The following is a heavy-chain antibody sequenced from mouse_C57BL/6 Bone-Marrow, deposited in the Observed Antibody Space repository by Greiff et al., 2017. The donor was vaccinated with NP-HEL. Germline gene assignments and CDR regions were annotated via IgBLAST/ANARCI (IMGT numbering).Heavy chain of an antibody. V-gene: IGHV1-74*01. D-gene: IGHD2-2*01. CDR3: AIGRSTMVTYWYFDV. J-gene: IGHJ1*03. CDR1: GYTFTSYW. Sequence: QVQLQQPGAELVKPGASVKVSCKASGYTFTSYWMHWVKQRPGQGLEWIGRIHPSDSDTNYNQKFKGKATLTVDKSSSTAYMQRSSLTSEDSAVYYCAIGRSTMVTYWYFDVWGTGTTVTVSS. CDR2: IHPSDSDT.